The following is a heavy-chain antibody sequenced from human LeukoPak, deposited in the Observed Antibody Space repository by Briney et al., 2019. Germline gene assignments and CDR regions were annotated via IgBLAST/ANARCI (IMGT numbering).Heavy chain of an antibody. CDR1: GVSISDYK. V-gene: IGHV4-59*01. J-gene: IGHJ4*02. D-gene: IGHD1-26*01. CDR2: FSYSGSP. Sequence: PSETLSLTCSVSGVSISDYKWIWIRQPPAKGLEWMGYFSYSGSPRFNPSLKSRVTMSVDTSKNQFSLRLNSVAAADTAVYYCARMYSGTSYYFDFWGQGTLVTVSS. CDR3: ARMYSGTSYYFDF.